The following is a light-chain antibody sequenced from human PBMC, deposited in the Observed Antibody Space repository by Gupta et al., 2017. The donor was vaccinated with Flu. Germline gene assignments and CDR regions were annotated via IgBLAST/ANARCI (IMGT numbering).Light chain of an antibody. CDR1: QSISSW. V-gene: IGKV1-5*03. J-gene: IGKJ2*01. CDR3: QQENSSSRA. CDR2: EAS. Sequence: DIQMTQSPSTLSASVGDRVTITCRASQSISSWLAWYQQKPGKAPKLLIYEASRVDNGVPSRFSGSGSETEFTLTIRSRQPDDFATYYCQQENSSSRAFGQGTKLEIK.